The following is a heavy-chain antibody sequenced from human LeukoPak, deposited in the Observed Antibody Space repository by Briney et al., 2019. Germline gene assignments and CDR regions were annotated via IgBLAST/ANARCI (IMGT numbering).Heavy chain of an antibody. V-gene: IGHV3-7*01. J-gene: IGHJ4*02. CDR2: IKQDGSGK. CDR3: ARVGYGDYEGIDY. D-gene: IGHD4-17*01. CDR1: GFTFSSYW. Sequence: GGSLRLSCAASGFTFSSYWMSWVRQAPGKGLEWVANIKQDGSGKYYVDSVKGRFTISRDNAKNSLYLQMNSLRAEDTAVYYCARVGYGDYEGIDYWGQGTLVTVSS.